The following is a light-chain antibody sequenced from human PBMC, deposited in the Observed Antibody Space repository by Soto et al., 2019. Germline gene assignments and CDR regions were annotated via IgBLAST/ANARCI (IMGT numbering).Light chain of an antibody. Sequence: SYELTQPPSVSVAPRQTATITCGGNNIGSRSVYWYQQKSGQAPVLVVFDDSVRPSGIPERISGYNSGNTATLTISGVEAGDEADYYCQVWDTTSDHWMYGGGTKLTVL. V-gene: IGLV3-21*02. J-gene: IGLJ3*02. CDR3: QVWDTTSDHWM. CDR1: NIGSRS. CDR2: DDS.